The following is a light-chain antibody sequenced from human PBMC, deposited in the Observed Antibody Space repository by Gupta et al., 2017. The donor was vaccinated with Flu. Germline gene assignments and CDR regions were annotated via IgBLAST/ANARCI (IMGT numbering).Light chain of an antibody. Sequence: EIVLTQSPGTLSLSPGERATLSCRASQSISSSYLAWYQQKPGQAPRLLIYATSSRATGIPDRFSGSGSGTDFTLTINRREPEDFAVYYCQQYGSSPLFTFGPGTXVDIK. V-gene: IGKV3-20*01. CDR3: QQYGSSPLFT. CDR1: QSISSSY. J-gene: IGKJ3*01. CDR2: ATS.